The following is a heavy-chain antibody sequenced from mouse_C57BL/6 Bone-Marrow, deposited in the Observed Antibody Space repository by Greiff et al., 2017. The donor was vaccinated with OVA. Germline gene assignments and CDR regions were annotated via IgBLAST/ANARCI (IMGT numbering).Heavy chain of an antibody. Sequence: QVTLKESGPGILQPSQTLSLTCSFSGFSLSTFGMGVGWIRQPSGKGLEWLAHIWWDDDKYYNPALKRRLTISKDTSKNQVFLKIANVDTADTATYYCARMEWLLRFRYFDVWGTGTTVTVSS. J-gene: IGHJ1*03. CDR1: GFSLSTFGMG. D-gene: IGHD2-3*01. CDR3: ARMEWLLRFRYFDV. CDR2: IWWDDDK. V-gene: IGHV8-8*01.